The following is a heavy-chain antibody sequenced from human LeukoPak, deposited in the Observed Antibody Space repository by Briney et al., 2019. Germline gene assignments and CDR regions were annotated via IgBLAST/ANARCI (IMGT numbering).Heavy chain of an antibody. CDR2: ISGSGGNT. D-gene: IGHD3-3*01. CDR1: GFTFSSYA. Sequence: PGGSLRLSCAASGFTFSSYAMSWVRQAPGKGLEWVSAISGSGGNTYYADSVKGRFTISRDNSKNTLYLQMNSLRAEDTAVYYCAKDLNDYDFWSGSRRGYFDYWGQGTLVTVSS. CDR3: AKDLNDYDFWSGSRRGYFDY. V-gene: IGHV3-23*01. J-gene: IGHJ4*02.